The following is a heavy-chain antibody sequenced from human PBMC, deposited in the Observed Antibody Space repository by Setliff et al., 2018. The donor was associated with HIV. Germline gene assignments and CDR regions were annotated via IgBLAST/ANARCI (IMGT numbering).Heavy chain of an antibody. CDR1: GGSISSGSYF. V-gene: IGHV4-61*09. D-gene: IGHD3-22*01. CDR3: ARHAVPHYYDSSGPS. J-gene: IGHJ5*02. Sequence: SETLSLTCTVSGGSISSGSYFWSWIRQPAGKRLEWMGQIYTSGSTDYNPSLRGRVTISVDTSKNQFSLKLNSVTAADTAVYYCARHAVPHYYDSSGPSWGPGTLVTVSS. CDR2: IYTSGST.